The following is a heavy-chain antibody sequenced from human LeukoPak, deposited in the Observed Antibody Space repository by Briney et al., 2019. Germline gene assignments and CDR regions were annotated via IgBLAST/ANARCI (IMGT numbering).Heavy chain of an antibody. V-gene: IGHV4-59*01. CDR3: ARDGGSPYYFDY. D-gene: IGHD1-26*01. CDR2: IYYSGST. J-gene: IGHJ4*02. Sequence: SETLSLTCTVSGGSISSYYWSWIRQPPGKGLEWIGYIYYSGSTNYNPSLKSRVTISVDTSKNQFSLKLSSVTAADTAVYYCARDGGSPYYFDYWRQGTLVTVSS. CDR1: GGSISSYY.